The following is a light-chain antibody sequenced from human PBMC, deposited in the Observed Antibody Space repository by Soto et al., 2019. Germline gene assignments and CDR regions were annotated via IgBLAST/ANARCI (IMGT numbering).Light chain of an antibody. V-gene: IGKV3D-20*02. CDR2: AAT. Sequence: VMSQSPATVYLCPGQRTAIACRASQSVTSNLAWYQQKPGQAPRLLIYAATIRATGVPDRFGVRVSDTYFTVTLSRVEPRYSAVWNLEQDSSCWCLFGQGTKVDI. CDR1: QSVTSN. J-gene: IGKJ1*01. CDR3: EQDSSCWCL.